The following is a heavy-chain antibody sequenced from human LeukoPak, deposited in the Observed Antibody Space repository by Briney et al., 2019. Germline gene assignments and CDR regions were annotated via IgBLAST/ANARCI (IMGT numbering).Heavy chain of an antibody. CDR3: IRRRVEVGATKIYYYMDV. D-gene: IGHD1-26*01. CDR2: VRSKANNYAT. J-gene: IGHJ6*03. Sequence: LSGGSLRLSCTASDFIFSASALHWVRQASGKGLEWVGRVRSKANNYATAHAASLKGRFTISRDDSKYTAYLQMNSLKTDDTAVYYCIRRRVEVGATKIYYYMDVWGKGTTVTVSS. CDR1: DFIFSASA. V-gene: IGHV3-73*01.